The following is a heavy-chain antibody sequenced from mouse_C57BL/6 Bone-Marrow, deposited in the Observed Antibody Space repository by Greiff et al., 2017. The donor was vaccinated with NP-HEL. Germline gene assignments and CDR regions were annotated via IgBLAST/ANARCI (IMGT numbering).Heavy chain of an antibody. J-gene: IGHJ3*01. D-gene: IGHD1-1*01. CDR1: GYTFTSYW. V-gene: IGHV1-59*01. CDR2: IDPSDSYT. Sequence: QVQLQQPGAELVRPGTSVKLSCKASGYTFTSYWMHWVKQRPGQGLEWIGVIDPSDSYTNYNEKFKGKATLTVDTSSSTAYMQLSSLTSEDSAVYYGARSIRRLRSSWFDYWGKGTLVTVSA. CDR3: ARSIRRLRSSWFDY.